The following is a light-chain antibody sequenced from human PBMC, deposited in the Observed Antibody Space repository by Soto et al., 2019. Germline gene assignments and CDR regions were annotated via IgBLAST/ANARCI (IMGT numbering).Light chain of an antibody. CDR2: EVR. CDR1: SSDIGGYGY. CDR3: ASYGGRDDMI. V-gene: IGLV2-14*01. Sequence: QSALTQPASVSGSLGQSITLSCTGTSSDIGGYGYVSWYQQSPGRAPKLIIFEVRDRPVGVSDRFSGSKSGNTASLTVSGLQAEDEADYYCASYGGRDDMIFGGGTKLTVL. J-gene: IGLJ2*01.